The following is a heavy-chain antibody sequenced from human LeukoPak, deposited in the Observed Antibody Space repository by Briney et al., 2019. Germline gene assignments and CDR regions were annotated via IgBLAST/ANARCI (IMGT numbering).Heavy chain of an antibody. J-gene: IGHJ4*02. CDR2: IYPSDSDT. D-gene: IGHD2-2*01. CDR3: ARPQCSSITCYVDY. CDR1: GYNFTNYW. V-gene: IGHV5-51*01. Sequence: GESLKISCKGSGYNFTNYWIGWMRQMPGKGLEWMGIIYPSDSDTRYSPSFQGQVTISADKSISTAYLQWSSLKASDTAMYYCARPQCSSITCYVDYWGQGTLVTVSS.